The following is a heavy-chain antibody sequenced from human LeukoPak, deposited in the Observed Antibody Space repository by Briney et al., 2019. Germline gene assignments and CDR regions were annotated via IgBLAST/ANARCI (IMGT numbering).Heavy chain of an antibody. V-gene: IGHV3-53*01. Sequence: PGGSLRLSCTASGFTVSSKYMSWVRQAPGKGLEWVSVIYSGGSTSYADSVKGRFTISRDNAKNSLYLQMNSLRAEDTAVYYCARDSEGDGSSWYHYYYYMDVWGKGTTVTVSS. D-gene: IGHD6-13*01. CDR2: IYSGGST. CDR1: GFTVSSKY. CDR3: ARDSEGDGSSWYHYYYYMDV. J-gene: IGHJ6*03.